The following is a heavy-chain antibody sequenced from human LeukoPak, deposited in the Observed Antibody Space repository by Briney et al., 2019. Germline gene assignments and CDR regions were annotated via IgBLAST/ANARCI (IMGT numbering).Heavy chain of an antibody. J-gene: IGHJ4*02. D-gene: IGHD2-15*01. V-gene: IGHV3-21*06. CDR1: GFSFSTYA. CDR2: MSSGSRYI. CDR3: ARDRPTGESRVFVVQ. Sequence: PGGSLRLFCTASGFSFSTYAMTWVRQAPGKGLEWISSMSSGSRYIYYADSVRGRFTISRDNTKNSLYLLMNNLRAEDTAIYYCARDRPTGESRVFVVQWGQGTPVTVSS.